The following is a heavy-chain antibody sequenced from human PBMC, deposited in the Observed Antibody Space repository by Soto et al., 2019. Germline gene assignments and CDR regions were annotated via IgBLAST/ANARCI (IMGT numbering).Heavy chain of an antibody. CDR3: ARVWGYSGYDYPAGFNWFDP. CDR1: GFTFSSYS. J-gene: IGHJ5*02. CDR2: ISSSSSYI. Sequence: SGGSLRLSCAASGFTFSSYSMNWVRQAPGKGLEWVSSISSSSSYIYYADSVKGRFTISRDNAKNSLYLQMNSLRAEDTAVYYCARVWGYSGYDYPAGFNWFDPWGQGTLVTVSS. D-gene: IGHD5-12*01. V-gene: IGHV3-21*01.